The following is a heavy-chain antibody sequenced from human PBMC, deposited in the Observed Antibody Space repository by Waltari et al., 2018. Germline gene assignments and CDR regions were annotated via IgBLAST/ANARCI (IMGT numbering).Heavy chain of an antibody. J-gene: IGHJ4*02. V-gene: IGHV1-24*01. CDR2: FDREDGKT. Sequence: QVPLVPSGAEVKKPGASVKVSSQVSGFSLSELPMHWGRQTPGRGLEWMGGFDREDGKTNYAQGCRGRVTLTTDTSTGTAYMDLSGLTSEDTAVYYCAAFYASGGFSFWGQGTRVSVSS. CDR3: AAFYASGGFSF. CDR1: GFSLSELP. D-gene: IGHD3-10*01.